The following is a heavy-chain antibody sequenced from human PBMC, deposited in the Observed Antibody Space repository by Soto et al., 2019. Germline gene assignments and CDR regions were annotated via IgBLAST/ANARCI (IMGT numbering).Heavy chain of an antibody. CDR3: ARRSTDTAFWYFDL. CDR1: GYALTSSG. D-gene: IGHD3-3*02. J-gene: IGHJ2*01. V-gene: IGHV1-18*04. CDR2: ISEYNGNI. Sequence: QVQLVQSGAEVKKPGASVKVSCKASGYALTSSGITWVRQAPGQGLEWMGWISEYNGNIDYAEKFQTRVALTTDAPTGTAFMELRDLRSDDTAVYYCARRSTDTAFWYFDLWGRGTLVTVSS.